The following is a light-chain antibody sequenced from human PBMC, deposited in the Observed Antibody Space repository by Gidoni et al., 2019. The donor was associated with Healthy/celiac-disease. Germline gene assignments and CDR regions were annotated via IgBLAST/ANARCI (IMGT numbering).Light chain of an antibody. Sequence: SALTQPAPVFASPGQSITISCTGTSSDVGGYNYVSWYQQHPGKAPKLLIFDVSNRPSGVSNRFSGAKSGNTASLTISGLQAEDEADYYCSSYTSSSTRVFGTGTKVTVL. CDR1: SSDVGGYNY. V-gene: IGLV2-14*01. CDR3: SSYTSSSTRV. J-gene: IGLJ1*01. CDR2: DVS.